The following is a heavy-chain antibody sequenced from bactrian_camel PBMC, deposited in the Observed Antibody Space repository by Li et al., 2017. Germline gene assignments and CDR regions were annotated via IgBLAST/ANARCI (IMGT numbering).Heavy chain of an antibody. CDR3: AVGSCSLRDYEQLY. D-gene: IGHD4*01. CDR1: GYTFSSYC. CDR2: INSGGGSA. J-gene: IGHJ4*01. V-gene: IGHV3S42*01. Sequence: VQLVESGVGSVQAGGSLRLSCAASGYTFSSYCMGWFRQAPGKGLEWVSAINSGGGSAGYAASVKGRFTISRDNAKNTLYLQMNSLKPGDTATYYCAVGSCSLRDYEQLYWGQGTQVTVS.